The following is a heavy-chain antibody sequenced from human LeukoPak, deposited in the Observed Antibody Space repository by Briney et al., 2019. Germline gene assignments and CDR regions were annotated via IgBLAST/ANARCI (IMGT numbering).Heavy chain of an antibody. CDR3: ASTGYSSSWYEGQIDY. Sequence: PSETLSLTCAVYGGSFSGYYWSWIRQPPGKGLEWIGEINHSGSTNYNPSLKSRVTISVDTSKNQFSLKVSSVTAADTAVYYCASTGYSSSWYEGQIDYWGQGTLVTVSS. CDR2: INHSGST. D-gene: IGHD6-13*01. V-gene: IGHV4-34*01. J-gene: IGHJ4*02. CDR1: GGSFSGYY.